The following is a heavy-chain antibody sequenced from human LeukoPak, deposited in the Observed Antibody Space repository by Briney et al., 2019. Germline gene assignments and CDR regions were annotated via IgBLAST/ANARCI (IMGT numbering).Heavy chain of an antibody. CDR3: ARADSSGYHWIPY. Sequence: SVKVSCKASGGTFSSYAISLVRQAPGQGLEWMGGIIPIFGTANYAQKFQGRVTITTDESTSTAYMELSSLRSEDTAVYYCARADSSGYHWIPYWGQGTLVTVSP. CDR1: GGTFSSYA. V-gene: IGHV1-69*05. J-gene: IGHJ4*02. D-gene: IGHD3-22*01. CDR2: IIPIFGTA.